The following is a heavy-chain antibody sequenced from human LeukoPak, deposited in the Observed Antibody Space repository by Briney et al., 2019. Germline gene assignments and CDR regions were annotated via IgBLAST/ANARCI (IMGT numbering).Heavy chain of an antibody. CDR3: AKTARATGRIAAAGTIGY. J-gene: IGHJ4*02. Sequence: PGGSLRLSCAASGFTFTTYWMGWVRQAPGRGLEWVSAISGSAARTFYADSVKGRFTISRDNSKNTLYLQMNSLRAEDTAVYYCAKTARATGRIAAAGTIGYWGQGTLVTVSS. CDR1: GFTFTTYW. V-gene: IGHV3-23*01. D-gene: IGHD6-13*01. CDR2: ISGSAART.